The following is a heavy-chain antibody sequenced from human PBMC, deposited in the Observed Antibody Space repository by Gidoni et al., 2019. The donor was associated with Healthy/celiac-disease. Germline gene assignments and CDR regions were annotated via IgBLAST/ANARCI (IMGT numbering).Heavy chain of an antibody. CDR3: ARRGSSGYDDAFDI. CDR1: GGSISSYY. V-gene: IGHV4-4*07. J-gene: IGHJ3*02. CDR2: LYTSGST. D-gene: IGHD5-12*01. Sequence: QVQLQETGPGLVKPSETLSLTCTGSGGSISSYYWSWIRPTAGKGLEWIGRLYTSGSTNSNPSLKSRGTMSVDTSKNQFALKLSYVTAADTAVYYCARRGSSGYDDAFDIWGQGTMVTVSS.